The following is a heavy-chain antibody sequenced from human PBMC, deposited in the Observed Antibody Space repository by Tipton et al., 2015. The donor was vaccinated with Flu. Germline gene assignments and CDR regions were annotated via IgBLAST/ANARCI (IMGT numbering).Heavy chain of an antibody. CDR1: GYSFTNYG. CDR2: ISAYNGYT. CDR3: ARDWILVVPTSMPTYYFYGMDA. D-gene: IGHD2-2*01. J-gene: IGHJ6*02. V-gene: IGHV1-18*01. Sequence: QLVQSGAEVKKPGASVKVSCKASGYSFTNYGISWMRQAPGQGLEWMGWISAYNGYTNYAQSLQGRFTMTTDTSTSTAYMELKSLGSDDTAVYYCARDWILVVPTSMPTYYFYGMDAWGQGTTVTVSS.